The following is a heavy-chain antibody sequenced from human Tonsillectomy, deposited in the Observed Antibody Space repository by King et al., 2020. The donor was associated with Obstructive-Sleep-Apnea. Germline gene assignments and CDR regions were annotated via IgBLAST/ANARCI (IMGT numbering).Heavy chain of an antibody. D-gene: IGHD5-18*01. CDR1: GGSISSGDYY. Sequence: VQLQESGPGLVKPSQTLSLTCSVSGGSISSGDYYWNWIRQHPGKGLEWIGYIYYSGSTHYNPSLKSRVTISVDTSKYHFSLRLSSVTAADSAFYYCARSPYSYGYVHWFDPWGQGTLVTVSS. J-gene: IGHJ5*02. CDR2: IYYSGST. CDR3: ARSPYSYGYVHWFDP. V-gene: IGHV4-31*03.